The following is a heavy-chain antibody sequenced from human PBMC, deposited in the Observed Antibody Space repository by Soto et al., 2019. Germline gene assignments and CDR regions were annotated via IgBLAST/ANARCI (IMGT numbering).Heavy chain of an antibody. CDR2: ISHDGSEK. D-gene: IGHD3-22*01. Sequence: GSLRLSCAASGFTFSTYGMHWVRQAPGKGLEWVAVISHDGSEKLYADSVKGRFAISRDTSQNTLYLQMNSLRAEDTAVYYCAKDVQKLLYYFDSSGYCNFDYWGQGTLVTVSS. J-gene: IGHJ4*02. CDR1: GFTFSTYG. V-gene: IGHV3-30*18. CDR3: AKDVQKLLYYFDSSGYCNFDY.